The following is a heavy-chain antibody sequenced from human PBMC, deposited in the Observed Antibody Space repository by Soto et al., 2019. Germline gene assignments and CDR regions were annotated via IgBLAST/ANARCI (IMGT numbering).Heavy chain of an antibody. CDR1: GFTFSSYW. CDR3: TTDRARLLDC. CDR2: INQDGSEK. V-gene: IGHV3-7*01. J-gene: IGHJ4*02. Sequence: GGSLRLSCAASGFTFSSYWMSWVRQAPGKGLEWVGQINQDGSEKYSVDSVRGRFTISRDNAKNSLYLQMNSLRAEDTAVYYCTTDRARLLDCWGQGTLVTVSS. D-gene: IGHD5-12*01.